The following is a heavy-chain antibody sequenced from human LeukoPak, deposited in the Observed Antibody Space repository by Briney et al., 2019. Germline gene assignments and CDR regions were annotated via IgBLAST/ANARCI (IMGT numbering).Heavy chain of an antibody. CDR3: AKDDTAMPRWVAN. V-gene: IGHV3-30*02. J-gene: IGHJ4*02. CDR2: IRYDGSNK. CDR1: GFTFSSYG. D-gene: IGHD5-18*01. Sequence: GGSLRLSCAASGFTFSSYGMHWVRQAPGKGLEWVAFIRYDGSNKYYADSVKGRFTISRDNSKSTLYLQMNSLRAEDTAVYYCAKDDTAMPRWVANWGQGTLVTVSS.